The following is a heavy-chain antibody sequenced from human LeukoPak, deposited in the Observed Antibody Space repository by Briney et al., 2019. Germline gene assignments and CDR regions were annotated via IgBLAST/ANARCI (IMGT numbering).Heavy chain of an antibody. D-gene: IGHD1-26*01. Sequence: SETLSLTCAVYGGSFSGYYWSWIRQPPGKGLEWIGQINHSGSTNYNASLKSRVTLSVDTSKNQFSLRLNSVTAADTAMYYCAKSGGYGLIDYWGQGTLVTVSS. CDR3: AKSGGYGLIDY. CDR1: GGSFSGYY. J-gene: IGHJ4*02. CDR2: INHSGST. V-gene: IGHV4-34*01.